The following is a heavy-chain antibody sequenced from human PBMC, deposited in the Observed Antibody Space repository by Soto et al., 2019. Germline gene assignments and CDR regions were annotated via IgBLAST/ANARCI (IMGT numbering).Heavy chain of an antibody. CDR3: ARDSASYSSSAGSYWYFDL. D-gene: IGHD6-6*01. CDR2: ISSGSGTI. CDR1: GFTFSSYS. V-gene: IGHV3-48*02. J-gene: IGHJ2*01. Sequence: EVQLVESGGALVQPGGSLRLSCAASGFTFSSYSMNWVRQAPGKGLEWVSYISSGSGTIYYADYVKGRFTISRDNAKNALYLQMNSLRDEDTAVYYCARDSASYSSSAGSYWYFDLWGRGTLVSVSS.